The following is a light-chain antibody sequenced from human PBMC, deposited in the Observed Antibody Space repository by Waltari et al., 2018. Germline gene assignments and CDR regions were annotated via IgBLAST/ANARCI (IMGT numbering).Light chain of an antibody. Sequence: QSALTQPRSVSGSPGQSVTISCTGTSSDVGGYDSVSWYQQHPGKAPKLMIYDVNKRPSGVPDRLSGSNSVNTAFLTISGLQGEDEADYYCCSFAGSPPYVFGTGTKVTVL. CDR2: DVN. V-gene: IGLV2-11*01. CDR3: CSFAGSPPYV. CDR1: SSDVGGYDS. J-gene: IGLJ1*01.